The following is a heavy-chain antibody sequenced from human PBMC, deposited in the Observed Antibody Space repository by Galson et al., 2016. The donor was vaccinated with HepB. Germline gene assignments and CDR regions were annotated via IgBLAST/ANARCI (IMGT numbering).Heavy chain of an antibody. CDR2: ISYSGST. J-gene: IGHJ5*02. CDR3: ARQGMVRGSNLFDT. Sequence: ETLSLTCTVSGGSIVSNDYYWGWIRQAPGKGLEWIESISYSGSTFHNPSLKGRVITSVDTAKNQFSLVLKSVTATDTAVYYCARQGMVRGSNLFDTWGQGSLVTVSS. CDR1: GGSIVSNDYY. D-gene: IGHD3-10*01. V-gene: IGHV4-39*01.